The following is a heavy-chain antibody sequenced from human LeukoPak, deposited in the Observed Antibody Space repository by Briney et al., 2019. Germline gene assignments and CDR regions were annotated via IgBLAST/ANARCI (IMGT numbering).Heavy chain of an antibody. D-gene: IGHD6-19*01. J-gene: IGHJ4*02. CDR3: ARGGSGWYGRVSPIDY. CDR1: GGTFSIYA. V-gene: IGHV1-69*13. CDR2: IIPIFGTA. Sequence: SVKVSCKASGGTFSIYAISWVRQAPGQGLEWMGGIIPIFGTANYAQKFQGRVTITADESTSTAYMELSSLRSEDTAVYYCARGGSGWYGRVSPIDYWGQGTLSPSPQ.